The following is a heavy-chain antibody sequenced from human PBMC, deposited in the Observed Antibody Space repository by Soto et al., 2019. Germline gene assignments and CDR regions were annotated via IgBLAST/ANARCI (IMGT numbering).Heavy chain of an antibody. CDR3: AKVAQQLVLVFPGGNWFDP. Sequence: QVQLVESGGGVVQPGRSLRLSCAASGFTFSSYGMHWVRQAPGKGLEWVAVISYDGSNKYYADSVKGRFTISRDNSKNTLYLQMNSLRAEDTAVYYCAKVAQQLVLVFPGGNWFDPWGQGTLVTVSS. V-gene: IGHV3-30*18. CDR1: GFTFSSYG. D-gene: IGHD6-13*01. J-gene: IGHJ5*02. CDR2: ISYDGSNK.